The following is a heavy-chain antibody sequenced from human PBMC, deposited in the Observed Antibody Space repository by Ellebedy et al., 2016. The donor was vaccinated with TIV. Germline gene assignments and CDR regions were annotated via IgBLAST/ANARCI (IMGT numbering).Heavy chain of an antibody. J-gene: IGHJ4*02. CDR3: AKHKDTAMVEGGVFDY. CDR1: GFTFSSYA. Sequence: GESLKISCAASGFTFSSYAMSWVRQAPGKGLEWVSSISGSGGSTYYADSVKGRFTISRDNSKNTLYLQMNSLRTEDTAFYYCAKHKDTAMVEGGVFDYWGQGTLVTVSS. V-gene: IGHV3-23*01. CDR2: ISGSGGST. D-gene: IGHD5-18*01.